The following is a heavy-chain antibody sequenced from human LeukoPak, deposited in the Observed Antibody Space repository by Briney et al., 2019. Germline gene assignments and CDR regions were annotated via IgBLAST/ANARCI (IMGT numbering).Heavy chain of an antibody. CDR2: INPNSGGT. CDR3: ARTGSYYSGMYYFDS. V-gene: IGHV1-2*02. J-gene: IGHJ4*02. CDR1: GYTFTGYY. Sequence: ASVKVSCKASGYTFTGYYIHWVRQAPGQGLEWMGWINPNSGGTNHAQKFQGRVTMTRDTSISTVHMEVRSLRSDDSAVYYCARTGSYYSGMYYFDSWGQGTLVTVSS. D-gene: IGHD3-22*01.